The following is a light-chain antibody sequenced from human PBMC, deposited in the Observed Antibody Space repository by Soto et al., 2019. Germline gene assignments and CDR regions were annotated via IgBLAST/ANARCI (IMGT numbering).Light chain of an antibody. J-gene: IGLJ1*01. CDR1: SSNIGAGSA. CDR2: DNT. Sequence: QSVLTQPASVSRPPGQSIVISCSGTSSNIGAGSAVHWYQHLPGTAPKLLIFDNTDRPSGVPDRFSGSRSGASASLAIAGLQADDEGDYYCQSSDNSPDTASVVXSGTKLTVL. V-gene: IGLV1-40*01. CDR3: QSSDNSPDTASV.